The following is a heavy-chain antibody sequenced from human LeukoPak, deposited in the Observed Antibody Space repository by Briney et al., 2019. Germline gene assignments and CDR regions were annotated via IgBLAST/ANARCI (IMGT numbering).Heavy chain of an antibody. J-gene: IGHJ5*02. D-gene: IGHD3-10*01. CDR2: MNHSGSA. CDR3: ARGYYPEWFDP. CDR1: GGSFSGYY. V-gene: IGHV4-34*01. Sequence: PSETLSLTCAVYGGSFSGYYWTWIRQPPGKGLEWIGEMNHSGSANYNPSLKSRVTISVDTSKNQFSLKLSSVTAADTAVYYCARGYYPEWFDPWGQGTLVTVSS.